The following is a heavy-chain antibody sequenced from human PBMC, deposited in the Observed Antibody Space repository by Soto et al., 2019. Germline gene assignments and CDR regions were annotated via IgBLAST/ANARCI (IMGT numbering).Heavy chain of an antibody. Sequence: PGGSLRLSCAASGFTFSSYSMNWVRQAPGKGLEWVSYISSSSSTIYYAESVKGRFTISRDNAKNSLYLQMNSLRDEDTTVYYFARLAYYYDSSGYYYGPDFDYWGQGTLVTVPS. J-gene: IGHJ4*02. V-gene: IGHV3-48*02. CDR3: ARLAYYYDSSGYYYGPDFDY. CDR1: GFTFSSYS. CDR2: ISSSSSTI. D-gene: IGHD3-22*01.